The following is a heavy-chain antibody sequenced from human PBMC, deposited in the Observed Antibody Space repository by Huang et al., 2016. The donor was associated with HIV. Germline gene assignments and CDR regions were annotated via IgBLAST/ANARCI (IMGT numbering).Heavy chain of an antibody. CDR2: INHGERT. CDR1: GGSFSGYY. CDR3: ARGQGGYYYYYMDV. Sequence: QVQLQQWGAGLLRPSETLSLTCAVYGGSFSGYYGTWIRQPPGKGLGWIGEINHGERTNYNASLKSQVTISVDTSRNQFSLTLTSVTAADTAVYYCARGQGGYYYYYMDVWGKGTTVTVSS. J-gene: IGHJ6*03. V-gene: IGHV4-34*01.